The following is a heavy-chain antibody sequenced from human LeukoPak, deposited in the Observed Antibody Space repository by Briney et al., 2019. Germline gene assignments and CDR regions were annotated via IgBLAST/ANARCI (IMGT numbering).Heavy chain of an antibody. D-gene: IGHD5-24*01. Sequence: GGSLRLSCAASGFTFSNYAMSWVRQAPGKGLEWVSAISGGGVVTNYAVSVKGRFTISRDNSKNTVYLRMNTLRAEDTAVYFCAKRTYRDDYNRASMGYYYIDVWGKGTTVTVSS. V-gene: IGHV3-23*01. J-gene: IGHJ6*03. CDR2: ISGGGVVT. CDR3: AKRTYRDDYNRASMGYYYIDV. CDR1: GFTFSNYA.